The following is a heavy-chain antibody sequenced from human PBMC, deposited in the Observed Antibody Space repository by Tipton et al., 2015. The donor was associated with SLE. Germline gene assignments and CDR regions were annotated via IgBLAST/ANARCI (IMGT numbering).Heavy chain of an antibody. CDR3: TRPYCTSTSCYTFDY. V-gene: IGHV3-48*01. CDR1: GFTFNIYS. J-gene: IGHJ4*02. CDR2: ISSSSSTI. D-gene: IGHD2-2*02. Sequence: GSLRLSCAASGFTFNIYSMNWVRQAPGKGLEWVSYISSSSSTIYYADSVKGRFTISRDNAKNSLYLQMNSLRAEDTAVYYCTRPYCTSTSCYTFDYWGQGTLVTVSS.